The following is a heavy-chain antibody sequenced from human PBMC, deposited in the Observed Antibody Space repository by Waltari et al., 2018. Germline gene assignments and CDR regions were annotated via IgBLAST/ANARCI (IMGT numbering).Heavy chain of an antibody. CDR1: VYTLSTYG. J-gene: IGHJ4*01. D-gene: IGHD6-19*01. CDR2: ISAHDGNT. V-gene: IGHV1-18*01. CDR3: ATAVGGNMEFDS. Sequence: QVQLVQSGAEVKKPGASVTVSCKAAVYTLSTYGITWVPQATGQGLEWMGWISAHDGNTNYPQNLQGRLTLTTDTSTSTAYMELSSLTSDDTAVYYCATAVGGNMEFDSWGHGTLVTVSA.